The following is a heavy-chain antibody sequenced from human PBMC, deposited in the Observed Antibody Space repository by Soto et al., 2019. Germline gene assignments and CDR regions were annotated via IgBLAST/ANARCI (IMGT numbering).Heavy chain of an antibody. J-gene: IGHJ3*01. CDR1: GGSITPYY. V-gene: IGHV4-59*07. CDR3: ARQQYTVVTAFDV. CDR2: VSYNGNT. D-gene: IGHD2-15*01. Sequence: QVQLKESGPGLVKPADTLSLKCTVSGGSITPYYWSWIRQTPGGGLEWIGYVSYNGNTNYNPSLKSRASISADTSKNEFSLKLTSLTAADAAIYFCARQQYTVVTAFDVWGQGTMVAVSS.